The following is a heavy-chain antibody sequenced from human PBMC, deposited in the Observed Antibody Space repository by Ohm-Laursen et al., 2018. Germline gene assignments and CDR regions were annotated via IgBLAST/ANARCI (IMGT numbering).Heavy chain of an antibody. V-gene: IGHV1-2*02. CDR3: ARRYCSGGSCLYYFDY. CDR2: INPNSGGT. CDR1: GYTFTGYY. D-gene: IGHD2-15*01. J-gene: IGHJ4*02. Sequence: AALVKVSCKASGYTFTGYYMHWVRQAPGQGLEWMGWINPNSGGTNYAQKFQGRVTMTRDTSISTAYMELSRLRSDDTAVYYCARRYCSGGSCLYYFDYWGQGTLVTVSS.